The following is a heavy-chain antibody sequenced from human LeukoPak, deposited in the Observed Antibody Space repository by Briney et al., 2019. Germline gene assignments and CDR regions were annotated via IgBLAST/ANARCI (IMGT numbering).Heavy chain of an antibody. CDR2: IYASGST. D-gene: IGHD2-8*01. CDR1: GGSVRTYY. CDR3: ARESYGTGRRTRYLDL. V-gene: IGHV4-4*07. J-gene: IGHJ2*01. Sequence: SETLSLICTVSGGSVRTYYWTWIRQSAGKGLEWIGRIYASGSTNYNSSLKSRVTMSVDTSKNQFSLNVNSVTAADTAVYYCARESYGTGRRTRYLDLWGRGTLVTVSS.